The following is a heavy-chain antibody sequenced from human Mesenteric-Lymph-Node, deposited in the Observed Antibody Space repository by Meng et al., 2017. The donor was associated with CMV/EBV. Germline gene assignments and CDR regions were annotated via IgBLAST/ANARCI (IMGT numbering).Heavy chain of an antibody. D-gene: IGHD3-16*01. J-gene: IGHJ3*02. CDR1: GFTFSIYA. CDR3: AREEYAYSLGAFDI. V-gene: IGHV3-30*09. Sequence: LSLTCATSGFTFSIYAMNWVRQAPGKGLEWVAIISNDGRTIFYADSVKGRFAISRDNSRNSLYLQMNTLRTEDTALYFCAREEYAYSLGAFDIWGQGTLVTVSS. CDR2: ISNDGRTI.